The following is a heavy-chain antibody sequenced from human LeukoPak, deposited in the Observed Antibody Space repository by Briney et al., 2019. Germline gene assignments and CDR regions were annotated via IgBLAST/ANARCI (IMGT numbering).Heavy chain of an antibody. CDR2: IYYSGST. CDR1: GGSISSSSYY. J-gene: IGHJ6*03. D-gene: IGHD4-17*01. Sequence: SETLSLTCTVSGGSISSSSYYWGWIRQPPGRGLEWIGSIYYSGSTYYNPSLKSRVTISVDTSKNQFSLKLSSVTAADTAVYYCARDDYGDYETDYMDVWGKGTTVTVSS. CDR3: ARDDYGDYETDYMDV. V-gene: IGHV4-39*07.